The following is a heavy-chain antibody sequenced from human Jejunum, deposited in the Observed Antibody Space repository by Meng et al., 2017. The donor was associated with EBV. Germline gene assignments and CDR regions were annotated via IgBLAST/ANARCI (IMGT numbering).Heavy chain of an antibody. Sequence: GQLGESGGGLVQPGGSLRLSCAASGFMFSNYWMHWVRQVPGKGLVWVSRINNDGSDTIYADSVKGRFTTSRDNAKNTLYLQMNSLRIEDTAVYFCARDKPHNWFDPWGQGTLVTVSS. CDR3: ARDKPHNWFDP. CDR1: GFMFSNYW. J-gene: IGHJ5*02. CDR2: INNDGSDT. V-gene: IGHV3-74*01.